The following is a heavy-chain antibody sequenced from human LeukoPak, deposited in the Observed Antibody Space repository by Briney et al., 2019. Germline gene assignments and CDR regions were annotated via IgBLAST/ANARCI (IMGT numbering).Heavy chain of an antibody. CDR3: ARAYYYYGSGSYRTGGMDV. Sequence: PSETLSLTCAVYGGSFSGYYWSWIRQPPGKGLEWIGEINHSGSTNYNPSLKSRVTISVDTSKNQFSLKLSSVTAADTAVYYCARAYYYYGSGSYRTGGMDVWGQGTTVTVSS. V-gene: IGHV4-34*01. J-gene: IGHJ6*02. CDR1: GGSFSGYY. CDR2: INHSGST. D-gene: IGHD3-10*01.